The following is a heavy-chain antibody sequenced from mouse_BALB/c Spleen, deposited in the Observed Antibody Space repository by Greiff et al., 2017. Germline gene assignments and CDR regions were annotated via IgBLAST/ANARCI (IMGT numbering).Heavy chain of an antibody. Sequence: VQLHQSGAELAKPGASVKMSCKASGYTFTSYWMHWVKQRPGQGLEWIGYINPSTGYTEYNQKFKDKATLTADKSSSTAYMQLSSLTSEDSAVYYCARNPLYGSYYFDYWGQGTTLTVSS. J-gene: IGHJ2*01. CDR2: INPSTGYT. CDR3: ARNPLYGSYYFDY. CDR1: GYTFTSYW. D-gene: IGHD1-1*01. V-gene: IGHV1-7*01.